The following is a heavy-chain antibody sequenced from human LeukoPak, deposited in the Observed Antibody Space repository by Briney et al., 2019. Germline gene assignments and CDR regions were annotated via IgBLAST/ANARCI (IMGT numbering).Heavy chain of an antibody. CDR1: GESFSGYY. Sequence: SETLSLTCAVYGESFSGYYWNWIRLPPGKGLEWIGEINHSGSTNYNPSLKSRVTISVDTSKSQFSLKLSSMTAADTAVYYCARELVGAFDIWGQGTMVTVSS. CDR2: INHSGST. D-gene: IGHD6-13*01. J-gene: IGHJ3*02. V-gene: IGHV4-34*01. CDR3: ARELVGAFDI.